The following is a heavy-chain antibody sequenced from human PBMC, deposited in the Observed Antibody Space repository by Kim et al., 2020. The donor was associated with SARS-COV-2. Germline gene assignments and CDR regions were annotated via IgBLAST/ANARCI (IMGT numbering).Heavy chain of an antibody. CDR3: ASDAGYCSGGSCYPPGNY. J-gene: IGHJ4*02. Sequence: KGRFTISRDNAKNSLYLQMNSLRDEDTAVYYCASDAGYCSGGSCYPPGNYWGQGTLVTVSS. V-gene: IGHV3-48*02. D-gene: IGHD2-15*01.